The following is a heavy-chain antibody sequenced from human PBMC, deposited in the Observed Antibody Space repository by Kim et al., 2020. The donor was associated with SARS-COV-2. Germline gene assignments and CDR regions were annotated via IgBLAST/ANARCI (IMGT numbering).Heavy chain of an antibody. J-gene: IGHJ4*02. CDR3: ASGVAAAGTDY. CDR2: IYYSGST. CDR1: GGSISSSSYY. D-gene: IGHD6-13*01. Sequence: SETLSLTCTVSGGSISSSSYYWGWIRQPPGKGLEWIGSIYYSGSTYYNPSLKSRVTISVDTSKNQFSLKLSSVTAADTAVYYCASGVAAAGTDYWGQGTLVTVSS. V-gene: IGHV4-39*01.